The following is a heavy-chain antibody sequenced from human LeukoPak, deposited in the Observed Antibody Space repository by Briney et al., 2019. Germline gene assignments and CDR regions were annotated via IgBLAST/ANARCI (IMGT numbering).Heavy chain of an antibody. J-gene: IGHJ4*02. CDR1: GGTFSSYA. Sequence: SVKDSXKASGGTFSSYAISWVRQAPGQGLEWMGRIIPIFGTANYAQKFQGRVTITTDESTSTAYMELSSLRSEDTAVYYCARDRGYDSSGYDDYWGQGTLVTVSS. CDR2: IIPIFGTA. V-gene: IGHV1-69*05. CDR3: ARDRGYDSSGYDDY. D-gene: IGHD3-22*01.